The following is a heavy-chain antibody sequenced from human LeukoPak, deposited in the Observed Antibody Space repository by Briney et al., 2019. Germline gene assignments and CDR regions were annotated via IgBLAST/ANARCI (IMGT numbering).Heavy chain of an antibody. V-gene: IGHV4-4*07. CDR2: IYTSGST. J-gene: IGHJ4*02. D-gene: IGHD6-13*01. CDR1: GGSISSYY. CDR3: AREYSSSWYDY. Sequence: KPSETLSLTCTVSGGSISSYYWSWIRQPAGNGLEWIGRIYTSGSTNYNPSLKSRVTMPADTSKNQFSLKLSSVTAADTAVYYCAREYSSSWYDYWGQGTLVTVSS.